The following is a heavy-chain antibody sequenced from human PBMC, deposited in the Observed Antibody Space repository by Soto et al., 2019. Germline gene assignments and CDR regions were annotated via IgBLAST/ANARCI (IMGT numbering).Heavy chain of an antibody. V-gene: IGHV3-30*18. CDR1: GFTFSSYG. CDR2: ISYDGSNK. D-gene: IGHD3-22*01. J-gene: IGHJ4*02. CDR3: AKETYYDGSGPDY. Sequence: GGSLRLSCAASGFTFSSYGMHWVRQAPGKGLEWVAVISYDGSNKYYADSVKGRFTISRDNSKNTLYLQMNSLRAEDTAVYYCAKETYYDGSGPDYWGQGTLVTVSS.